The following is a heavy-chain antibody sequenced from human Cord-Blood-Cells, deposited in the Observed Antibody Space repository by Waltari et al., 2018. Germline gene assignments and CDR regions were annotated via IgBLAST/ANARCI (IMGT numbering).Heavy chain of an antibody. J-gene: IGHJ3*02. CDR3: ARGPPYYYDSSGYDAFYI. CDR1: GFTLSRYG. D-gene: IGHD3-22*01. V-gene: IGHV3-33*01. Sequence: QVQLVESGGGVVQPGRSLRLSCAASGFTLSRYGMHWVRQAPGTGLEWGAVLGYDGRNKNDAESVKGLFTISRDNSKNTLYLQKNRLRAEDTAVYYCARGPPYYYDSSGYDAFYIWGQGTMVTVSS. CDR2: LGYDGRNK.